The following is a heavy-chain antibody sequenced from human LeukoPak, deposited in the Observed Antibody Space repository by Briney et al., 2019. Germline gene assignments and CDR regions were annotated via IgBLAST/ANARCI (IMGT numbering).Heavy chain of an antibody. CDR3: ARGLGYGENYYYYGMDV. CDR1: GFTFSSYD. J-gene: IGHJ6*02. Sequence: LPGGSLRLSCAASGFTFSSYDMHWVRHATGKGLEWVSAIGTAGDTYYPGSVKGRFTISRENAKNSLYLQMNSLRAGDTAVYYCARGLGYGENYYYYGMDVWGQGTTVTVSS. CDR2: IGTAGDT. D-gene: IGHD4-17*01. V-gene: IGHV3-13*01.